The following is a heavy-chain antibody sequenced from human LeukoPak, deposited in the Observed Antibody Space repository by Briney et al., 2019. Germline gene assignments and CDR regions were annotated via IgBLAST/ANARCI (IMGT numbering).Heavy chain of an antibody. Sequence: ASVKVSCKASGGTFSSYAISWVRQAPGQGLEWMGGIIPIFGTANYAQKFQGRVTITADESTSTAYMELSSLRSEDTAVYYCARSSLVRGVIQGPLDYWGQGTLVTVSS. J-gene: IGHJ4*02. CDR1: GGTFSSYA. CDR2: IIPIFGTA. D-gene: IGHD3-10*01. CDR3: ARSSLVRGVIQGPLDY. V-gene: IGHV1-69*13.